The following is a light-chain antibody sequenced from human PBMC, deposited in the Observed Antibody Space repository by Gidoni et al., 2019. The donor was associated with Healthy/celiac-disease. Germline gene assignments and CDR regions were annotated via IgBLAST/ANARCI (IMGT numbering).Light chain of an antibody. CDR3: QQYGSSPPT. CDR1: QSVSSSY. CDR2: GAS. Sequence: EIVLTQSPGTLSLSPGERATLSCRASQSVSSSYLAWYQQKPGQAPRLLIYGASSRATGIPDRFSGSGSGTDFTLTISRLEPEDFAVYYCQQYGSSPPTFXGXTKVXIK. J-gene: IGKJ4*01. V-gene: IGKV3-20*01.